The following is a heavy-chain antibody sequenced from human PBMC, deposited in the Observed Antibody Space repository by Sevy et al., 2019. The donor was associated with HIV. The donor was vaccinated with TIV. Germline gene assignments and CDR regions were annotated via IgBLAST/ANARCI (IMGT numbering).Heavy chain of an antibody. J-gene: IGHJ4*02. CDR2: ISPNNGDT. Sequence: ASVKVSCKVSGYTFSTYRITWVRQAPGQGLEWMGWISPNNGDTNYAQKLQGRVTMITDTSTSTAYMELRSLRSDDTAVYYCARAYCSGGRCYSLAYWGQGTLVTVSS. D-gene: IGHD2-15*01. CDR1: GYTFSTYR. CDR3: ARAYCSGGRCYSLAY. V-gene: IGHV1-18*01.